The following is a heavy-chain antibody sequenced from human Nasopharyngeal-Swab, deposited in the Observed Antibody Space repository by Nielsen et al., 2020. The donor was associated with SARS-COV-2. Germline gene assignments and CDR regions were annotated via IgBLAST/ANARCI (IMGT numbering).Heavy chain of an antibody. J-gene: IGHJ5*02. CDR1: GGPVTDYY. D-gene: IGHD3-3*01. CDR2: IFFNGTT. V-gene: IGHV4-59*02. CDR3: ARSGLRFLERNWFDP. Sequence: SETLSLTCTASGGPVTDYYWSWIRQPPGKGLELIGYIFFNGTTNYNPSLRSRLTISVDTSKNQFSLSLTSVTAADTATYYCARSGLRFLERNWFDPWGQGTLVTVSS.